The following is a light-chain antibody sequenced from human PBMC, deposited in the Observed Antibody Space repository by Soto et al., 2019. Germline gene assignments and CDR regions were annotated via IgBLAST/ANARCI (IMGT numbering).Light chain of an antibody. CDR1: SVDVGSHNY. CDR3: SSYTTTNTVV. V-gene: IGLV2-14*01. CDR2: EVN. J-gene: IGLJ2*01. Sequence: QSALTQVASVSDSPGQSISLSCSGTSVDVGSHNYVSWYQQHPGKAPKLIIFEVNNRPSGVSHRFSGSKSGNTASLTISDLQYEDEADYYCSSYTTTNTVVFGGGTKVTAL.